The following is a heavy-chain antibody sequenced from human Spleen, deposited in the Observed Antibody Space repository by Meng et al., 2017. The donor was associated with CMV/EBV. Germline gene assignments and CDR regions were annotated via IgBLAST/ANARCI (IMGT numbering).Heavy chain of an antibody. CDR1: GFTFNNYA. D-gene: IGHD2-8*01. CDR3: AKDSRQFPPLYNFDS. V-gene: IGHV3-33*06. Sequence: LSLTCVASGFTFNNYAMHWVRQAPGKGLEWVAVRWYDGSSEYYADSVKGRFTISRDNSKNTLFLQMNSLRAEDTAVYYCAKDSRQFPPLYNFDSWGQGTLVTVSS. CDR2: RWYDGSSE. J-gene: IGHJ4*02.